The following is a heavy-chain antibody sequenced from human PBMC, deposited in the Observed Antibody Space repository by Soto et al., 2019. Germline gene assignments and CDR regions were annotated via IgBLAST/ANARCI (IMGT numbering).Heavy chain of an antibody. Sequence: PSETLSLTCAVSGGSISSGGYSWSWIRQPPGKGLEWIGYIYHSGSTYYNPSLKSRVTISVDRSKNQFSLKLSSVAAADTAFYYCATTRGLAVGGSFDYWGQGMLVTVSS. V-gene: IGHV4-30-2*01. CDR1: GGSISSGGYS. CDR3: ATTRGLAVGGSFDY. CDR2: IYHSGST. D-gene: IGHD3-10*01. J-gene: IGHJ4*02.